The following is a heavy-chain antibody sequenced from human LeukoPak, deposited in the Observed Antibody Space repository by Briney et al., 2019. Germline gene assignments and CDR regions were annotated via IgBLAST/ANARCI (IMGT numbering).Heavy chain of an antibody. CDR1: GGSISSSRYY. CDR2: IYYSGST. J-gene: IGHJ5*02. Sequence: SETLSLTCTVSGGSISSSRYYWGWIRQPPGKGLEWIGSIYYSGSTYYNPSLKSRVTISVDTSQNQFSLKLTSVTAADTAVYYCARFLKVRAAGVDPWGQGTLVTVSS. V-gene: IGHV4-39*07. CDR3: ARFLKVRAAGVDP. D-gene: IGHD6-13*01.